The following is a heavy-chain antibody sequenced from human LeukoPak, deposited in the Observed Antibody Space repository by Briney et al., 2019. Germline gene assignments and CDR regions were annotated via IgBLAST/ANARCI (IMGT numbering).Heavy chain of an antibody. CDR2: ISWNSGSI. J-gene: IGHJ6*02. CDR1: GFTFSSYS. CDR3: AKDVRYSYGNYYYYYGMDV. Sequence: GGSLRLSCAASGFTFSSYSMNWVRQAPGKGLEWVSGISWNSGSIGYADSVKGRFTISRDNAKNSLYLQMNSLRAEDTALYYCAKDVRYSYGNYYYYYGMDVWGQGTTVTVSS. V-gene: IGHV3-9*01. D-gene: IGHD5-18*01.